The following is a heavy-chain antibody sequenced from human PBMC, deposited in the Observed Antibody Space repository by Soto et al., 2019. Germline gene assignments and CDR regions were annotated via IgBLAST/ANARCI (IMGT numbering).Heavy chain of an antibody. V-gene: IGHV4-31*03. J-gene: IGHJ4*02. CDR1: GGSISSGGYY. D-gene: IGHD2-15*01. CDR3: ARDWGGGRYFDY. Sequence: SETLSLTCTVSGGSISSGGYYWSWIRQHPGKGREWIGYIYYSGSTYYNPSLKSRVTISVDTSKNQFSLKLSSVTAADTAVYYCARDWGGGRYFDYWGQGTLVTVSS. CDR2: IYYSGST.